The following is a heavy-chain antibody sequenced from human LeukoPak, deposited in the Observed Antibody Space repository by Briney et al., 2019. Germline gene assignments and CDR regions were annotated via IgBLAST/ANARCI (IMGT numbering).Heavy chain of an antibody. CDR3: SRVSAITFGGVTGHIPHFEY. Sequence: SGILCLTFAVYGGSFSAYYWTWIRQPPGKGLEWIGEINHSGITNYNPSVKSRVTISVDTSKNQFSLNLSSVSAADTAVYYWSRVSAITFGGVTGHIPHFEYWGQGALVTASS. J-gene: IGHJ4*02. CDR1: GGSFSAYY. V-gene: IGHV4-34*01. D-gene: IGHD3-16*01. CDR2: INHSGIT.